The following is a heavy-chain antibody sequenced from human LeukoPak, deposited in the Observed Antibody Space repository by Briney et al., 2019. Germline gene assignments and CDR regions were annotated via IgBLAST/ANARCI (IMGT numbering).Heavy chain of an antibody. CDR2: IYPGDSDT. CDR1: AYSFTSYW. D-gene: IGHD3-16*01. V-gene: IGHV5-51*01. Sequence: GESLKISCKGSAYSFTSYWIGWVRQMPGKGLECMGIIYPGDSDTRYSPSSQGQVTISADKSISTAYLQWSSLKASDTAMFYCARLPRGDQGTYYFDYWGQGTLVTVSS. J-gene: IGHJ4*02. CDR3: ARLPRGDQGTYYFDY.